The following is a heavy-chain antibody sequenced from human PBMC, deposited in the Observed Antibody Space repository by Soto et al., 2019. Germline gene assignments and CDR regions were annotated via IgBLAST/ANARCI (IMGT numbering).Heavy chain of an antibody. D-gene: IGHD2-15*01. J-gene: IGHJ4*02. CDR3: AHRPSSCSGGSCYSGFDY. V-gene: IGHV2-5*02. CDR2: IYWDDDK. Sequence: QITLKESGPTLVKPTQTLTLTCTFSGFSLSTSGVGVGWIRQPPGKALEWLALIYWDDDKRYSPSLKSRLTGTKDTSKNQLVLTMPTMDPVDTATSYCAHRPSSCSGGSCYSGFDYWGQGTLVTVSS. CDR1: GFSLSTSGVG.